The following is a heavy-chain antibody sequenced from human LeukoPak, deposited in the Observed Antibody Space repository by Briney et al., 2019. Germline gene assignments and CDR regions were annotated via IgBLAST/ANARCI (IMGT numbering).Heavy chain of an antibody. Sequence: SETLSLTCTVSGGSISSYYWSWIRQPPGKGLEWIGYIYNSGSTNYNPSLKSRVTISVDTSMNQFSLKLSSVTAADTAVYYCARARSVFNFDYWGQGTLVTVSS. CDR2: IYNSGST. CDR1: GGSISSYY. CDR3: ARARSVFNFDY. D-gene: IGHD2-8*01. V-gene: IGHV4-59*12. J-gene: IGHJ4*02.